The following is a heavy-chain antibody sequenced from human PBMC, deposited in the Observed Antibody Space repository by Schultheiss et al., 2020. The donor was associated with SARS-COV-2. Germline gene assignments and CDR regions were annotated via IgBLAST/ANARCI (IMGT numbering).Heavy chain of an antibody. CDR1: GGSISSYY. D-gene: IGHD2-2*02. Sequence: SQTLSLTCTVSGGSISSYYWSWIRQPPGEGLEWIGYIYNRGSTSYNPSLKSRGTISVDMSKNQFSLKLSSVTAADTAVYYCARHIAVVIPATIGGLAYYHYMDVWGKGTAVTVSS. J-gene: IGHJ6*03. V-gene: IGHV4-59*08. CDR3: ARHIAVVIPATIGGLAYYHYMDV. CDR2: IYNRGST.